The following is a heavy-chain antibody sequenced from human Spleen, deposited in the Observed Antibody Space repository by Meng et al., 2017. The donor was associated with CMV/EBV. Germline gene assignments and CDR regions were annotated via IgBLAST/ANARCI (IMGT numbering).Heavy chain of an antibody. CDR2: IYYSGST. J-gene: IGHJ5*01. Sequence: GSLRLSCTVSGGSISSYYWSWIRQPPGKGLEWIGYIYYSGSTNYDSSLKSRVTISVDTSKNQFSLNLSSVTAADTAVYYCARDLGLWFGEYDSWGQGTLVTVSS. D-gene: IGHD3-10*01. CDR1: GGSISSYY. V-gene: IGHV4-59*01. CDR3: ARDLGLWFGEYDS.